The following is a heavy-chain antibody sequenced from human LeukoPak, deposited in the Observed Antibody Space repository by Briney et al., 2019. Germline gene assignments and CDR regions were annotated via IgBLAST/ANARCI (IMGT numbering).Heavy chain of an antibody. D-gene: IGHD1-14*01. J-gene: IGHJ2*01. V-gene: IGHV1-24*01. CDR1: GSTLIDLS. Sequence: ASVKVSCKVSGSTLIDLSIHWVGQAPGKGLEYVGGSDPEDGETFHAQNFQGRVTMTEDTSIDTAYMELSSLRSEDSAVYYCVSNRARLFWYFDLWGRGTLVTVSS. CDR3: VSNRARLFWYFDL. CDR2: SDPEDGET.